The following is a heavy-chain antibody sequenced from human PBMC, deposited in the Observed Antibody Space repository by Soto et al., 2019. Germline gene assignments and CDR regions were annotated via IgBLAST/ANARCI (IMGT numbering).Heavy chain of an antibody. Sequence: SVKVSCKASGGTFSSYAISWVRQAPGQGLEWMGGIIPIFGTANYAQKFQGRVTVTADKSTSTAYMELSSLRSEDTAVYYCARAVELGYCTNGVYSPYYYYGMDVWGQGTTVTVSS. V-gene: IGHV1-69*06. D-gene: IGHD2-8*01. CDR1: GGTFSSYA. CDR3: ARAVELGYCTNGVYSPYYYYGMDV. J-gene: IGHJ6*02. CDR2: IIPIFGTA.